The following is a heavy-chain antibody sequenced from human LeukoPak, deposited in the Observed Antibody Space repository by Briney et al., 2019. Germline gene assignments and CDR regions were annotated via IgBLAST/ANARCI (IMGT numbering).Heavy chain of an antibody. D-gene: IGHD6-19*01. CDR2: ISSSSSYI. Sequence: GGSLRLSCAASGFTFSSYSMNWVRQAPGKGLEWVSSISSSSSYIYYAHSVKGRFTISRDNAKNSLYLQMNSLRAEDTAVYYCARDSSGWPSDYWGQGTLVTVSS. J-gene: IGHJ4*02. CDR3: ARDSSGWPSDY. V-gene: IGHV3-21*01. CDR1: GFTFSSYS.